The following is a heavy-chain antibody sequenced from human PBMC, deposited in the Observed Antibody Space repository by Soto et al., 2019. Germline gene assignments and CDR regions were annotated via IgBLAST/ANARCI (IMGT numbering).Heavy chain of an antibody. D-gene: IGHD2-15*01. CDR2: IWYDGSNK. CDR3: ASKYCSGGSCSENDAFDI. V-gene: IGHV3-33*01. Sequence: PGGSLRLSCAASGFTFSSYGMHWVRQAPGKRLEWVAVIWYDGSNKYYADSVKGRFTISRDNSKNTLYLQMNSLRAEDTAVYYCASKYCSGGSCSENDAFDIWGQGTMVTVS. CDR1: GFTFSSYG. J-gene: IGHJ3*02.